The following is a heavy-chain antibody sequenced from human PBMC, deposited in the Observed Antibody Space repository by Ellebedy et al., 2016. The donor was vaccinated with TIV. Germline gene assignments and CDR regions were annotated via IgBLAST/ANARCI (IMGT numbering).Heavy chain of an antibody. Sequence: SVKVSXXASGGTFSSYAISWVRQAPGQGLEWMGRIIPILGIANYAQKFQGRVTITADKSTSTAYMELSSLRSEDTAVYYCARDNRYGLPVFYGMDVWGQGTTVTVSS. J-gene: IGHJ6*02. CDR3: ARDNRYGLPVFYGMDV. V-gene: IGHV1-69*04. D-gene: IGHD1-14*01. CDR1: GGTFSSYA. CDR2: IIPILGIA.